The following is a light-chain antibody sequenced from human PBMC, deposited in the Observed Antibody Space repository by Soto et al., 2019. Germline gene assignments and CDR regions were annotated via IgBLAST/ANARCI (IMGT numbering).Light chain of an antibody. CDR1: QDITNY. Sequence: DIQMTQSPSSLSASVGDRVTITCQASQDITNYLNWYKQKPGKAPKLLIYDASNLETGVPSRFSGSGSGTYFTFTISSLQPEDIATYYCQQYDNLPPYTFGQGTKLEIK. V-gene: IGKV1-33*01. J-gene: IGKJ2*01. CDR3: QQYDNLPPYT. CDR2: DAS.